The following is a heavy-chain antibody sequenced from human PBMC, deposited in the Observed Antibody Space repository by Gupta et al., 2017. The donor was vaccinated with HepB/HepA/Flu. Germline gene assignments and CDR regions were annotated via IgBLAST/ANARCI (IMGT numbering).Heavy chain of an antibody. Sequence: QLQLQESGPGLVKPSVTLSLTFMVSGASISSGNIYWGWIRQPLGKGLELIGSVQHSGVTYSKPSRRRRVTTSVDKSKNQSSLRLNSVNATDTAEYYCAAHVSPSGSYAYWGQGILVSVSS. V-gene: IGHV4-39*01. CDR2: VQHSGVT. CDR1: GASISSGNIY. CDR3: AAHVSPSGSYAY. J-gene: IGHJ4*02. D-gene: IGHD1-26*01.